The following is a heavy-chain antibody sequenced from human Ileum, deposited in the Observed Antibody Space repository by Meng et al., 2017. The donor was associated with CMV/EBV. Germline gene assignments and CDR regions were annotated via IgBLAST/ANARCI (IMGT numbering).Heavy chain of an antibody. D-gene: IGHD6-19*01. CDR3: AKEQSIGIAVTGIFDF. J-gene: IGHJ4*02. CDR2: IYSSGST. V-gene: IGHV4-4*07. CDR1: GDSTSGFF. Sequence: VQLQESGPGLVKPSEPLSLTCTSSGDSTSGFFWSWIRQPAGKGLEWIGRIYSSGSTFYNPSLESRVTMSIDTSKNQFSLRLASVTAADTAVYFCAKEQSIGIAVTGIFDFWGQGALVTVSS.